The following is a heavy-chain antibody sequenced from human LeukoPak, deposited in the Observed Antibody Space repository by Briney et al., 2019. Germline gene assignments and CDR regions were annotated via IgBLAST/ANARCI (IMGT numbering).Heavy chain of an antibody. J-gene: IGHJ5*02. Sequence: GGSLRLSCAASGFTVSSNYMSWVRQAPGKGLEWVGRIKSKTDGGTTDYAAPVKGRFTISRDDSKNTLYLQMNSLKTEDTAVYYCTTDDSGYDFDVSWGQGTLVTVSS. CDR2: IKSKTDGGTT. CDR1: GFTVSSNY. D-gene: IGHD5-12*01. V-gene: IGHV3-15*01. CDR3: TTDDSGYDFDVS.